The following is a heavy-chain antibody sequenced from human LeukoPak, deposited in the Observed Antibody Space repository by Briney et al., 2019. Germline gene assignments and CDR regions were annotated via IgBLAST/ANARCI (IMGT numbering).Heavy chain of an antibody. J-gene: IGHJ4*02. CDR3: AREKNWNHDY. CDR1: GYTFTRFG. CDR2: IIPILGIA. V-gene: IGHV1-69*04. D-gene: IGHD1-1*01. Sequence: SVKVSCKASGYTFTRFGIRWVRQAPGQGLEWMGRIIPILGIANYAQKFQGRVTITADKSTSTAYMELSSLRSEDTAVYYCAREKNWNHDYWGQGTLVTVSS.